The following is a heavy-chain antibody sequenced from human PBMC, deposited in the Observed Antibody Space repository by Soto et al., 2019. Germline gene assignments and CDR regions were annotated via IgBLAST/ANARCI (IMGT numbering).Heavy chain of an antibody. D-gene: IGHD3-22*01. CDR1: GFTFSSYG. Sequence: QVQLVESGGGVVQPGRSLRLSCAASGFTFSSYGMHWVRQAPGKGLEWVAVISYDGSNKYYADSVKGRFTISRDNSKNTLYLQMNSLRAEDTAVYYCAKDLEVYYDSSGYYDYWGQGTLVTVSS. CDR3: AKDLEVYYDSSGYYDY. J-gene: IGHJ4*02. CDR2: ISYDGSNK. V-gene: IGHV3-30*18.